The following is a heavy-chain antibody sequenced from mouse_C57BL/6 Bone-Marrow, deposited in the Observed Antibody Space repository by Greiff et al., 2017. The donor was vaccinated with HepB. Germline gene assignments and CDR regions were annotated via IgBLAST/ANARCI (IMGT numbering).Heavy chain of an antibody. J-gene: IGHJ3*01. CDR1: GFTFSRYA. CDR3: ARGLLLAWFAY. V-gene: IGHV5-4*03. D-gene: IGHD3-1*01. CDR2: ISDGGSYT. Sequence: EVKLVESGGGLVKPGGSLKLSCAASGFTFSRYAVSGVRQTPEKRLEWVANISDGGSYTYYPDNVKGRFTISRDNAKNNLYLQMSHLKSEDTAMYYCARGLLLAWFAYWGQGTLVTVSA.